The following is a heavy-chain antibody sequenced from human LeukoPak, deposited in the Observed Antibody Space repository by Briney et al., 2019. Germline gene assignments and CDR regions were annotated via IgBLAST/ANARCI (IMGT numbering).Heavy chain of an antibody. CDR3: ARESESSGWYDY. CDR2: ISGDGGST. V-gene: IGHV3-43*02. CDR1: GFMFHDYA. Sequence: GGSLRLSCAAPGFMFHDYAIHWVRQAPGKGLEWVSLISGDGGSTFYADSVKGRFTISRDNSKNSLYLQMNSLRSDVTALYYCARESESSGWYDYWGQGTLVTVSS. J-gene: IGHJ4*02. D-gene: IGHD6-19*01.